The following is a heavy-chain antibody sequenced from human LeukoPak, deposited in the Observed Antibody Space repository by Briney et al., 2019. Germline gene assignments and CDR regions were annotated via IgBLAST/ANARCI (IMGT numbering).Heavy chain of an antibody. D-gene: IGHD3-10*01. CDR1: GYTFTGYY. J-gene: IGHJ6*03. V-gene: IGHV1-2*02. Sequence: GASVKVSCKASGYTFTGYYMHWVRQAPGQGLEWMGWINPNSGGTNYAQKFQGRVTMTRDTSISTAYMELRSLRSDDTAVYYCARVGVRGVKERPTYYYMDVWGKGTTVTVSS. CDR2: INPNSGGT. CDR3: ARVGVRGVKERPTYYYMDV.